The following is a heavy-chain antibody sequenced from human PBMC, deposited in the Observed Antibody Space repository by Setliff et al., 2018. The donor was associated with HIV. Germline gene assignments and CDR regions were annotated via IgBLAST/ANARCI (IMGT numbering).Heavy chain of an antibody. CDR1: GGSISSGNYY. J-gene: IGHJ5*02. CDR2: IYTDGTI. CDR3: ASRVYYYDSNNFLREEGFDP. Sequence: PSETLSLTCSVSGGSISSGNYYWGWTRQPAGKGLEWIGHIYTDGTIKYNPSLKSRLTISLDTSKNQFSLHLTSVTAADTAVYYCASRVYYYDSNNFLREEGFDPWGQGTLVTVSS. D-gene: IGHD3-22*01. V-gene: IGHV4-61*09.